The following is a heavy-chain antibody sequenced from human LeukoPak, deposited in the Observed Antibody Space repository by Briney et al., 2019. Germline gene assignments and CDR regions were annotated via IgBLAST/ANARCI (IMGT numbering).Heavy chain of an antibody. V-gene: IGHV3-21*01. CDR2: ISFDSTYI. Sequence: GGSLRLSCAASGFTFSNSNMNWVRQAPGKGLEWVSSISFDSTYIYYADSVKGRFTISRDNARDSLYLQMNDLRADDTAIYYCANAPRGFGVYDYWYALHYWGPGVLVTVSS. CDR1: GFTFSNSN. CDR3: ANAPRGFGVYDYWYALHY. J-gene: IGHJ4*02. D-gene: IGHD5/OR15-5a*01.